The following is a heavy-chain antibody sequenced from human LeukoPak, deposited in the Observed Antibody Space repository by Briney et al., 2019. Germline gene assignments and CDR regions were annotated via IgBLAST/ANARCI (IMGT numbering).Heavy chain of an antibody. V-gene: IGHV3-48*01. CDR3: ARDQDLLTGFDY. J-gene: IGHJ4*02. Sequence: GGSLRLSCAASGFTFSVYSMNWVRQPPGMGLEWVSYITSNSATIQYADSVKGRFTISRDNAKNSLSLQMNSLRAEDTAVYYCARDQDLLTGFDYWGQGTLVTVSS. CDR2: ITSNSATI. D-gene: IGHD3-9*01. CDR1: GFTFSVYS.